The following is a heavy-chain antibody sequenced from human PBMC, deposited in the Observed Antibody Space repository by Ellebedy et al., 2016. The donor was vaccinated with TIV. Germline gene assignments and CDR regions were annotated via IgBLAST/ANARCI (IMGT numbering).Heavy chain of an antibody. CDR1: GFTFSYYG. CDR2: ISHDGGNK. D-gene: IGHD5-24*01. Sequence: GGSLRLXXAASGFTFSYYGMHWVRQAPGKGLEWVTVISHDGGNKYYADSVKGRFTISRDNSKNTLYLQMNSLRAEDTAVYYCAKEQEMAPEDYFDFWGQGTLVTVSS. J-gene: IGHJ4*02. CDR3: AKEQEMAPEDYFDF. V-gene: IGHV3-30*18.